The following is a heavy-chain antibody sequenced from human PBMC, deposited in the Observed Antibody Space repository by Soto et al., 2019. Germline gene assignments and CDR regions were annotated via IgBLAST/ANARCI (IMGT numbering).Heavy chain of an antibody. CDR3: AGVNSGHDYVDY. CDR2: MNPNSGNT. Sequence: QVQLVQSGAEVKKPGASVKVSCKASGYTFTSYDINWVRQATGQGLEGMGWMNPNSGNTGYAQKFQGRVTMARTTSISTAYMELSSLRSEDTAVYYCAGVNSGHDYVDYWGQGTLVTVSS. CDR1: GYTFTSYD. V-gene: IGHV1-8*01. J-gene: IGHJ4*02. D-gene: IGHD5-12*01.